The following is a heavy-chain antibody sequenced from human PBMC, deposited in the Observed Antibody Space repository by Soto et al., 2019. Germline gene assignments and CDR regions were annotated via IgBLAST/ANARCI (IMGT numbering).Heavy chain of an antibody. CDR1: GGSIGTYY. CDR3: ARVFGSGWYYFDY. V-gene: IGHV4-59*01. Sequence: QVQLQESGPGLVKPSETLSLTCTVSGGSIGTYYWNWIRQTPGKGLEWIGFIYYSGTTNYNPSLKSRVTLSVDPSKNPCSLKVSSVTAADTAIYYCARVFGSGWYYFDYWGQGTLVTVSS. D-gene: IGHD6-19*01. CDR2: IYYSGTT. J-gene: IGHJ4*02.